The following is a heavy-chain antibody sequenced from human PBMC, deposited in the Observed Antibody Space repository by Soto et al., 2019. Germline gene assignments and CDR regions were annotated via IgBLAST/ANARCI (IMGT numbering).Heavy chain of an antibody. Sequence: GGSLRLSCAASGFTFTRYSMNWVRQAPVKGLEWVSSISSTTNYIYYGDAMKGRFTISRDNAKNSLYLEMNGLRAEDTAVYYCAREPEELTSNFAYWGQGTLVTVSS. J-gene: IGHJ4*02. V-gene: IGHV3-21*06. CDR1: GFTFTRYS. CDR3: AREPEELTSNFAY. D-gene: IGHD1-26*01. CDR2: ISSTTNYI.